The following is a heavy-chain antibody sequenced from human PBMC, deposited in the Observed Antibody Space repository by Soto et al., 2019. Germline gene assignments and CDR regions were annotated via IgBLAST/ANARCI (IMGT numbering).Heavy chain of an antibody. J-gene: IGHJ4*02. D-gene: IGHD3-10*01. V-gene: IGHV1-8*01. CDR3: ARGVSSGVDY. CDR2: MQPSTGGT. Sequence: VASVKVSCKASGYSFTSLDINWVRQTAGQGLEWMGWMQPSTGGTGYAQKFQGRVTMTRDTSINTAYMELTTLTSDDTAFYYCARGVSSGVDYWGQGTLVTVSS. CDR1: GYSFTSLD.